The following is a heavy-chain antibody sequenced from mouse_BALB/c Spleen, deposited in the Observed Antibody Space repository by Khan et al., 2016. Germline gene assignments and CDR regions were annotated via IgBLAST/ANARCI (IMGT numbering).Heavy chain of an antibody. CDR2: INPDSRTI. J-gene: IGHJ2*01. D-gene: IGHD1-1*01. CDR3: RRLYNYDFVDY. CDR1: GFAFSRYW. Sequence: EVKLEESGGGLVQPGGSLKLSCAASGFAFSRYWMSWVRQAPGQGLEWIGEINPDSRTINYKPSLKDKSIISRDNAKKTPYLQMSKVRSEDTALYYCRRLYNYDFVDYWGQGTTLTVSS. V-gene: IGHV4-1*02.